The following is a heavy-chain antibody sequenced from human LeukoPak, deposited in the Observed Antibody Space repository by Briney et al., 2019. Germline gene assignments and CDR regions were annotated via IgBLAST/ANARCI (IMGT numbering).Heavy chain of an antibody. D-gene: IGHD3-10*01. CDR2: IKEDGSDK. V-gene: IGHV3-7*04. CDR3: ARALWFGGIYYFDY. Sequence: GGSLRLSCAASGFSFRSFWMSWVRQAPGKGLEWVASIKEDGSDKYYVESVKGRFTISRENARNSLYLQMNSLRAEDTAVYYCARALWFGGIYYFDYWGQGTLVTVSS. CDR1: GFSFRSFW. J-gene: IGHJ4*02.